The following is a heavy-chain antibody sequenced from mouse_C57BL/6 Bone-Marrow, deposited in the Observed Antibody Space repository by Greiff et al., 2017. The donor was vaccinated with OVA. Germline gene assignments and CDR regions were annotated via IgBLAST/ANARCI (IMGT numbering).Heavy chain of an antibody. CDR1: GFTIKDDY. J-gene: IGHJ2*01. D-gene: IGHD1-3*01. CDR2: IDPENGDT. V-gene: IGHV14-4*01. CDR3: TTSGNRDY. Sequence: VQLQQSGAELVRPGASVKLSCTASGFTIKDDYMHWVKQRPEQGLEWIGWIDPENGDTEYASKFQGKATITADTSSNTAYLQLSSLTSEDTAVYYCTTSGNRDYWGQGTTLTVSS.